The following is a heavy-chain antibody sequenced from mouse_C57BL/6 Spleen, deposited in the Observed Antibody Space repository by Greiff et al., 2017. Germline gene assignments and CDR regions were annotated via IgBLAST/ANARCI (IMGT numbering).Heavy chain of an antibody. CDR2: ISNGGGST. CDR1: GFTFSDYY. Sequence: EVKLVESGGGLVQPGGSLKLSCAASGFTFSDYYMYWVRQTPEKRLEWVAYISNGGGSTYYPDTVKGRFTISRDNAKNTLYLQMSRLKSEDTAMYYCARGVFAYWGQGTLVTVSA. CDR3: ARGVFAY. V-gene: IGHV5-12*01. J-gene: IGHJ3*01.